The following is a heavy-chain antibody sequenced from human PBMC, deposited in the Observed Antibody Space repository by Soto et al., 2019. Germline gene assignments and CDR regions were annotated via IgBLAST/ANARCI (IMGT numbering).Heavy chain of an antibody. CDR2: ISHDGRKK. CDR1: GFAFSSFG. J-gene: IGHJ6*02. V-gene: IGHV3-30*18. D-gene: IGHD1-1*01. Sequence: PGGSLRLSCVASGFAFSSFGMHWVRQAPGKGLEWVAFISHDGRKKYFVDSVKGRFTISRDDSGNTLYLQMNSLRADDTAVYYCAKDWNDANYDYGTDVWGQGTTVTVSS. CDR3: AKDWNDANYDYGTDV.